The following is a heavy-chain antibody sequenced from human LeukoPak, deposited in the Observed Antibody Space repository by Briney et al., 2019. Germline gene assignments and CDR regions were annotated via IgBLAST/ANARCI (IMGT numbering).Heavy chain of an antibody. D-gene: IGHD3-16*01. CDR2: IIPIFGTA. CDR3: ASSSLAVKYYFDY. J-gene: IGHJ4*02. V-gene: IGHV1-69*13. CDR1: GGTFSSYA. Sequence: ASVKVSCKASGGTFSSYAISWVRQAPGQGLKWMGGIIPIFGTANYAQKFQGRVTITADESTSTAYMELSSLRSEDTAVYYCASSSLAVKYYFDYWGQGTLVTVSS.